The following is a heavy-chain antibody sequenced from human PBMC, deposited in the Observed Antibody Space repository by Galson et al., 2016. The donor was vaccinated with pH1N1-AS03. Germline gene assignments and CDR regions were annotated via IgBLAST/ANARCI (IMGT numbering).Heavy chain of an antibody. CDR2: IHYSGTT. V-gene: IGHV4-61*01. Sequence: SETLSLTCTVSGGSVSSGRYYWSWIRQPQGKGLEWIGYIHYSGTTNYNPSLKSRVTMSVDTSKNQFSLKLSSVTAADAAVYYCARFSGSYQFDYWGQGTLVTVSS. J-gene: IGHJ4*02. CDR3: ARFSGSYQFDY. D-gene: IGHD1-26*01. CDR1: GGSVSSGRYY.